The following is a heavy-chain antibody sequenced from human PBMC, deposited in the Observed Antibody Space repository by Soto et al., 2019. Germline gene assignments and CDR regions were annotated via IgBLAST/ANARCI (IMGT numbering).Heavy chain of an antibody. Sequence: QITLKESGPTLVKPTQTLTLTCTFSGFSLSTSGVGVGWIRQPPGKALEWLALIYWNDDKRYSPSLKSRLTITKDTSKNQVVLTMTNMDPVDTATYYCAHIAGSGWYWYFALWGRGTLVTVSS. D-gene: IGHD6-19*01. V-gene: IGHV2-5*01. CDR3: AHIAGSGWYWYFAL. CDR2: IYWNDDK. CDR1: GFSLSTSGVG. J-gene: IGHJ2*01.